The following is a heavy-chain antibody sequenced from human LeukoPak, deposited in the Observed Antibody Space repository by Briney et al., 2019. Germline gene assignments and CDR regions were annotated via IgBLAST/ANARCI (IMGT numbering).Heavy chain of an antibody. Sequence: SETLSLTCTVSGGSISSYYWSWIRQPAGKGLEWIGRIYTSGSTNYNPSLKSRVTMSVDTSKNQFSLKLSSVTAADTAVYYCARGGGVFVLMVYARPHDAFDIWGQGTMVTVSS. D-gene: IGHD2-8*01. J-gene: IGHJ3*02. V-gene: IGHV4-4*07. CDR1: GGSISSYY. CDR2: IYTSGST. CDR3: ARGGGVFVLMVYARPHDAFDI.